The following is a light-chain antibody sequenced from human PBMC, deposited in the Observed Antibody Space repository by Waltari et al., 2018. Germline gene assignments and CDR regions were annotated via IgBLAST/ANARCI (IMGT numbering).Light chain of an antibody. CDR3: QVWSGGNDHDYV. V-gene: IGLV3-21*02. CDR2: DDR. J-gene: IGLJ6*01. Sequence: SYVVTQSPSVSVAPGLTAKISCGGDTIRTYSGHWYQQKAGQAPVLVVYDDRDRPSGVPERFSGSNSGNTATLTISRVEAGDEADYYCQVWSGGNDHDYVFGSGT. CDR1: TIRTYS.